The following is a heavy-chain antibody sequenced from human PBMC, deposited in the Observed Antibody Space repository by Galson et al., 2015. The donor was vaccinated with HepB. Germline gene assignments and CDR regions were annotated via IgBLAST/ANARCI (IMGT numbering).Heavy chain of an antibody. CDR2: ISPYNPNP. Sequence: SVKVSCKASGYTFTNSGIGWVRQAPRQGLEWMGWISPYNPNPSYAQKFQGRVTMTTDTSTSTAYMELRSLRFDDTAVYYCARDRLGYSDYMDHWGQGTLVTVSS. V-gene: IGHV1-18*01. CDR1: GYTFTNSG. D-gene: IGHD4-11*01. CDR3: ARDRLGYSDYMDH. J-gene: IGHJ4*02.